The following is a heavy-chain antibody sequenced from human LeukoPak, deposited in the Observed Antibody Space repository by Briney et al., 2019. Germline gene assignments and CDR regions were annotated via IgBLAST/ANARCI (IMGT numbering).Heavy chain of an antibody. CDR2: INHSGST. CDR3: ARMYQLLSGGTDF. V-gene: IGHV4-34*01. J-gene: IGHJ6*02. D-gene: IGHD2-2*01. CDR1: GGSFSGYY. Sequence: PSETLSLTCAVYGGSFSGYYWSWIRQPPGKGLEWIGEINHSGSTNYNPSLKSRVTISVDTSKNQFSLKLSSVTAADTAVYYCARMYQLLSGGTDFWGQGTTVTVSS.